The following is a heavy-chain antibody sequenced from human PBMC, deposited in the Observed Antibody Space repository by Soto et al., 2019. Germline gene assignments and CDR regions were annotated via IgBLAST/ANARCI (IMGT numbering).Heavy chain of an antibody. Sequence: QVHLQESGPGLVKPSETLSLTCAVSGASIGSGGWWSWVRQPPGKGLEWIAEIFHDGNTNYSPSLKSRVTISVDKSQNQFSLNVYSVTAADTAVYYCARHEGWTGPDQWGQGPLVTVSS. V-gene: IGHV4-4*02. D-gene: IGHD2-8*02. CDR2: IFHDGNT. CDR1: GASIGSGGW. CDR3: ARHEGWTGPDQ. J-gene: IGHJ5*02.